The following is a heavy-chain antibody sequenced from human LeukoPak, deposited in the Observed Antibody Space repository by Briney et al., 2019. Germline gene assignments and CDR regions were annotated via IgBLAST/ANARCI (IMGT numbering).Heavy chain of an antibody. V-gene: IGHV3-74*01. CDR3: AREPARYSGSYPLDY. CDR1: GFSLSDYW. CDR2: ITSDGSTT. D-gene: IGHD1-26*01. J-gene: IGHJ4*02. Sequence: GGSLRLSCVGSGFSLSDYWMHWVRQTPGKGLMWVSRITSDGSTTWYADSVKGRFTISRDNSKNTLYLQMNSLRAEDTAVYYCAREPARYSGSYPLDYWGQGTLVTVSS.